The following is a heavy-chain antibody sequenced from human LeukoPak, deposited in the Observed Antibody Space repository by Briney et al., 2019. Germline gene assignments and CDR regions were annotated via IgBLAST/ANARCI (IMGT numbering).Heavy chain of an antibody. J-gene: IGHJ4*02. CDR1: GGSISSYY. CDR2: IYYSGST. D-gene: IGHD3-22*01. CDR3: ARLYYYDSSGYTFPRAYFDY. Sequence: PSETLSLTCTVSGGSISSYYWSWIRQPPGKGLEWMGYIYYSGSTNYNPSLKSRVTISVDTSKNQFSLKLSSVTAADTAVYYCARLYYYDSSGYTFPRAYFDYWGQGTLVTVSS. V-gene: IGHV4-59*08.